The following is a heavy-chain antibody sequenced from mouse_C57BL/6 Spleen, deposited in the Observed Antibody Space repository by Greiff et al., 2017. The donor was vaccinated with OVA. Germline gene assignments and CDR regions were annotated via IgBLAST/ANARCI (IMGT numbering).Heavy chain of an antibody. V-gene: IGHV1-53*01. D-gene: IGHD2-4*01. CDR1: GYTFTSYW. J-gene: IGHJ2*01. CDR3: ARGDYDGRDYFDY. Sequence: VQLKQPGTELVKPGASVKLSCKASGYTFTSYWMHWVKQRPGQGLEWIGNINPSNGGTNYNEKFKSKATLTVDKSSSTAYMQLSSLTSEDSAVYYCARGDYDGRDYFDYWGQGTTLTVSS. CDR2: INPSNGGT.